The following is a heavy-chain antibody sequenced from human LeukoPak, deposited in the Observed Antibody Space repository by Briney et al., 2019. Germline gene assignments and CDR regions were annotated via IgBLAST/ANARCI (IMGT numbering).Heavy chain of an antibody. CDR3: ARRGSLGYCSGGSCYNDAFDI. D-gene: IGHD2-15*01. CDR1: GYIFTSYD. CDR2: MNPNSGNT. Sequence: ASVKVSCKASGYIFTSYDINWVRQATGQGLEWMGWMNPNSGNTGYAQKFQGGVTMTRNTSISTAYMELSSLRSEDTAVYYCARRGSLGYCSGGSCYNDAFDIWGQGTMVTVSS. J-gene: IGHJ3*02. V-gene: IGHV1-8*01.